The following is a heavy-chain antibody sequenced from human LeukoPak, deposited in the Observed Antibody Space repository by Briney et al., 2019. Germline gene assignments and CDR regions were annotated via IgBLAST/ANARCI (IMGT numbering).Heavy chain of an antibody. CDR3: ARTGRGVIISGY. Sequence: PSETLSLTCAVSGGSISSSSYYWGWIRQPPGKGLEWIGSIYYSGSTYYNPSLKSRVTISVDTSKNQFSLKLSSVTAADTAVYYCARTGRGVIISGYWGQGTLVTVSS. CDR2: IYYSGST. D-gene: IGHD3-10*01. V-gene: IGHV4-39*01. J-gene: IGHJ4*02. CDR1: GGSISSSSYY.